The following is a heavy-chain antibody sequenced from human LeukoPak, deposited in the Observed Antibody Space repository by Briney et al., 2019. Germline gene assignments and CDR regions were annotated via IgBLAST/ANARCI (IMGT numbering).Heavy chain of an antibody. CDR1: GFSFSSYW. D-gene: IGHD6-13*01. CDR2: IKQDGSEK. Sequence: PGGSLRLSCAASGFSFSSYWMSWVRQAPGKGLEWVANIKQDGSEKYYVDSVKGRFTISRDNAKNSLYLQMNSLRAEDTAVYYCARDRYSSRWYYPEYYFDYWGQGTLVTVSS. V-gene: IGHV3-7*01. CDR3: ARDRYSSRWYYPEYYFDY. J-gene: IGHJ4*02.